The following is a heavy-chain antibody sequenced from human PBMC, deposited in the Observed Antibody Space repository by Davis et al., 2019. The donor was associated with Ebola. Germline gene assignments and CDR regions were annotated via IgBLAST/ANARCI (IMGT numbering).Heavy chain of an antibody. J-gene: IGHJ4*02. V-gene: IGHV6-1*01. CDR3: ARRAKWGFDY. D-gene: IGHD7-27*01. Sequence: SQTLSLTCAISGDSVSSNSAAWNWIRQSPSRGLEWLGRTYYRSKWYNDYAGSMKSRISVNPDPSKNQFSLQLNSVTPEDTAVYYCARRAKWGFDYWGQGTLVTDSS. CDR2: TYYRSKWYN. CDR1: GDSVSSNSAA.